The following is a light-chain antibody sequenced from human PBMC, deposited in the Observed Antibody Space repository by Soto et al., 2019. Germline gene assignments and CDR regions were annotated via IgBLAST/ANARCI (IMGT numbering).Light chain of an antibody. J-gene: IGKJ1*01. CDR1: QSVSSY. Sequence: EMVLRQSPATLCVSPGERATLSGVASQSVSSYLAWYQQKPGQAPRLLIYDASNRATGIPARFSGSGSGTDFTLTISSLEPEDFAVYYCQQRSNWPKTFGQGTKVDIK. V-gene: IGKV3-11*01. CDR3: QQRSNWPKT. CDR2: DAS.